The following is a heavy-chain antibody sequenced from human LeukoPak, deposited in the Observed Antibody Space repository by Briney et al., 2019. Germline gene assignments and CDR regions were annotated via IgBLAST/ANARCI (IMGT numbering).Heavy chain of an antibody. V-gene: IGHV3-23*01. CDR3: AKTTTGYSGGRYPGWPVDN. CDR1: EFKYRSYR. Sequence: GGALRLSCAATEFKYRSYRINWVRQSPGRGLEWVSALSGSGGGTYYADDVKRRFPNSKDNSKNTLYLQMNSLSTEHTAVYYCAKTTTGYSGGRYPGWPVDNWGQGTLVTVSS. D-gene: IGHD6-19*01. J-gene: IGHJ4*02. CDR2: LSGSGGGT.